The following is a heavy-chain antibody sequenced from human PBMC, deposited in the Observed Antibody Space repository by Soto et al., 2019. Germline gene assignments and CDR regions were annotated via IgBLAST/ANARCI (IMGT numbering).Heavy chain of an antibody. CDR1: GFTFSSYG. CDR2: ISYDGSNK. CDR3: AKDLPKITMIVVVIPGINYYGMDV. D-gene: IGHD3-22*01. J-gene: IGHJ6*02. V-gene: IGHV3-30*18. Sequence: GGSLRLSCAASGFTFSSYGMHWVRQAPGKGLEWVAVISYDGSNKYYADSVKGRFTISRDNSKNTLYLQMNSLRAEDTAVYYCAKDLPKITMIVVVIPGINYYGMDVWGQGTTVTVSS.